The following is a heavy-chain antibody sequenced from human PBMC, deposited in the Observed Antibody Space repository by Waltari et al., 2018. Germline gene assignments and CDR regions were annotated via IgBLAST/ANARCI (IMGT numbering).Heavy chain of an antibody. D-gene: IGHD2-2*01. V-gene: IGHV3-9*01. CDR2: IRWNSGSR. CDR1: GFTFADYA. Sequence: EVQLVESGGGLVQPGRSLRLSCAASGFTFADYAMHWVRQAPGRGLEWVSGIRWNSGSRGYADSVKGRFTISRDNAKNSLYLQMNSLRAEDTALYYCAKDASTGTYFDYWGQGTLVTVSS. CDR3: AKDASTGTYFDY. J-gene: IGHJ4*02.